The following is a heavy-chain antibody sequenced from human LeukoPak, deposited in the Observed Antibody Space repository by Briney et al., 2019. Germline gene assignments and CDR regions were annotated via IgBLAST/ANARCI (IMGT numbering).Heavy chain of an antibody. CDR1: GGTFSSYA. J-gene: IGHJ4*02. V-gene: IGHV1-69*05. D-gene: IGHD5-18*01. CDR3: ARDPAMGGGFEY. CDR2: IIPIFGRA. Sequence: SVKVSCKASGGTFSSYAISSVRQAPGQGLEWMGGIIPIFGRADYAQKFQGRVTITTDESTSTAYMELSGLRSEDTAVYYCARDPAMGGGFEYWGQGTLVTVSS.